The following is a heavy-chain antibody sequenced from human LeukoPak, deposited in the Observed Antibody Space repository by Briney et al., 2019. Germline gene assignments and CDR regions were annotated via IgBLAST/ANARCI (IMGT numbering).Heavy chain of an antibody. CDR1: GFTFSSCG. CDR2: ISDDGSNK. Sequence: GGSLRLSCAASGFTFSSCGMHWVRQAPGKGLEWVAVISDDGSNKYYVDSVKGRFTISRDNPKNTLYLQMNSLRAEDTAVYYCAGGLLGCSGGSCYPTDYWGQGTLVTVSS. D-gene: IGHD2-15*01. J-gene: IGHJ4*02. CDR3: AGGLLGCSGGSCYPTDY. V-gene: IGHV3-30*03.